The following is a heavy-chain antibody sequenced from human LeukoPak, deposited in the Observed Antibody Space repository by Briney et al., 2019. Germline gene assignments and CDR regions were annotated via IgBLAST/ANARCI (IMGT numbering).Heavy chain of an antibody. Sequence: ASVKVSCKASGYTFTSYYMHWVRQAPGQGLEWMGIINPSGGSTSYAQKFQGRVTMTRDTSTSTVYLELSSLRSEDTAVYYCARGYGSGSYYKSGWFDPWGQGTLVSVFS. J-gene: IGHJ5*02. CDR3: ARGYGSGSYYKSGWFDP. D-gene: IGHD3-10*01. CDR2: INPSGGST. V-gene: IGHV1-46*01. CDR1: GYTFTSYY.